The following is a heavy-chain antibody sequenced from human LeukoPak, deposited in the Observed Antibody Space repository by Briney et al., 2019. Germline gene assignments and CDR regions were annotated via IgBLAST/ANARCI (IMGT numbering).Heavy chain of an antibody. D-gene: IGHD3-22*01. V-gene: IGHV1-46*01. CDR1: GYTFTTYY. CDR3: AATPRGSGYYT. Sequence: ASVKVSCKASGYTFTTYYMHWVRQAPGQGPEWMGIINPSGGRTSYAQKFQGRVTMTRDMSTSTVYMELSSLRSEDTAVYYCAATPRGSGYYTWGQGTLVTVSS. J-gene: IGHJ4*02. CDR2: INPSGGRT.